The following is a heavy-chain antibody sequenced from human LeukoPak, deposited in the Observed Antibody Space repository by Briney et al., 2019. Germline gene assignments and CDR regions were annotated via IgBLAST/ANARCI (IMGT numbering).Heavy chain of an antibody. CDR3: ARAGDIVVVPAASNWFDP. CDR1: GGTFSSYA. J-gene: IGHJ5*02. D-gene: IGHD2-2*01. Sequence: ASVKVSCKASGGTFSSYAISWVRQAPGQGLEWMGGIIPIFGTANYAQKFQGRVTITADESTSTAYMELSSLRSEDTAVYYCARAGDIVVVPAASNWFDPWGQGTLVTVSS. V-gene: IGHV1-69*13. CDR2: IIPIFGTA.